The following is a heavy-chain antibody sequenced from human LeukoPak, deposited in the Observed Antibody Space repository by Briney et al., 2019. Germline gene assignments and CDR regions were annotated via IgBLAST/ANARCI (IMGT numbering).Heavy chain of an antibody. D-gene: IGHD5-24*01. J-gene: IGHJ4*02. CDR1: GFPVSSNY. CDR2: IYSGGST. Sequence: GGSLRLSCAASGFPVSSNYMSWVRQAPGKGLEGVSVIYSGGSTYYADSVKGRFTISRDNSKNTLYLQMNSLRAEDTAVYYCASGRDGYNYRFDYWGQGTLVTVSS. CDR3: ASGRDGYNYRFDY. V-gene: IGHV3-66*01.